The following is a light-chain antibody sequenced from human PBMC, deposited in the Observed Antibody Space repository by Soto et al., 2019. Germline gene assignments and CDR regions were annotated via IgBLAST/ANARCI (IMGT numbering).Light chain of an antibody. CDR1: SSNIGSNT. V-gene: IGLV1-44*01. J-gene: IGLJ1*01. CDR2: SNN. Sequence: QPVLTQPPSASGTPGQRVTISCSGSSSNIGSNTVNWYQQLPGTAPKLLIYSNNERLSGVPDRFSGSKSGTSASLAISGLQSEDEADFYCAAWDDSLNAYVIGTGTKVTVL. CDR3: AAWDDSLNAYV.